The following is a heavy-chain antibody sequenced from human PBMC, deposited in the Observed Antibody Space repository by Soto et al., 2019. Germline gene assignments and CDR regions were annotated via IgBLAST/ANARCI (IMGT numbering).Heavy chain of an antibody. CDR3: AKDQMGRGWRALES. CDR1: GLTFSGYG. J-gene: IGHJ5*02. Sequence: QVQMVESGGGVVQPGTSLRLSCVVTGLTFSGYGMPWVRQAPGKGLEWVADITYDGSSTYYADAVKGRFTVSRDNSKNILYVQMTSLRGDYTAMYYCAKDQMGRGWRALESWGQGTVVIVSS. D-gene: IGHD3-3*01. V-gene: IGHV3-30*18. CDR2: ITYDGSST.